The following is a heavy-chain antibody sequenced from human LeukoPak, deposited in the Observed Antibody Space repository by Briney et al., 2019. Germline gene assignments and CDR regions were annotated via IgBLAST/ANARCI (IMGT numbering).Heavy chain of an antibody. Sequence: GGSLRLSCAASGFTVSSNYMSWVRQAPGKGLEWVSVIYSGGSTYYADSVKGRFTISRDNSKNTLYLQMNSLRAEDTAVNYCARAGCSSTSCYPWGQGTLVTVSS. CDR2: IYSGGST. V-gene: IGHV3-66*01. CDR1: GFTVSSNY. CDR3: ARAGCSSTSCYP. D-gene: IGHD2-2*01. J-gene: IGHJ5*02.